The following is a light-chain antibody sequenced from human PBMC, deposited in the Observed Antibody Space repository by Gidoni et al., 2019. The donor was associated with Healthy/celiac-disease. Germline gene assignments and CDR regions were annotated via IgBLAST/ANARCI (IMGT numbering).Light chain of an antibody. CDR3: QQYNNWPYT. Sequence: EIVMTQSPATLSVSPGERATLSCRHSQSVSSNLAWYQQTPGQAPRLLIYGGSTRSTGIPARFSGRGSGTEFTLTISSLQSEDFAVYYCQQYNNWPYTFGQXTKLEIK. CDR2: GGS. V-gene: IGKV3-15*01. CDR1: QSVSSN. J-gene: IGKJ2*01.